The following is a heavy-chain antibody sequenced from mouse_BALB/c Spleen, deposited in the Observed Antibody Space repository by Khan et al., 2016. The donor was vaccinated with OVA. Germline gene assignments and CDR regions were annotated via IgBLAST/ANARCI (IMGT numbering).Heavy chain of an antibody. CDR2: IWSDGNT. CDR1: GFSLTNYG. D-gene: IGHD2-10*01. CDR3: ARQPYYHYNTLDY. J-gene: IGHJ4*01. Sequence: QVQLKQSGPGLVAPSQSLSITCTISGFSLTNYGIHWVRQPPGKGLEWLVVIWSDGNTTYNSTLKSRLSITKDNSKSQVFLKMNSLQTDDTAMYFCARQPYYHYNTLDYWGQGTSVTVSS. V-gene: IGHV2-6-1*01.